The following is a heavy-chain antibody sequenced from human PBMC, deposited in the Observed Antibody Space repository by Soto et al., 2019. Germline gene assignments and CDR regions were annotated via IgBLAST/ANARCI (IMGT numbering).Heavy chain of an antibody. J-gene: IGHJ5*02. V-gene: IGHV4-30-2*03. Sequence: SETLSLTCAVSGGSISSGGYSWSWIRQPPGKGLEWIGSIYHSGSTYYNPSLKSRVTISVDTSKNQFSLKLSSVTAADTAVYYCARQGIAAAGTNWLDPWGQGTLVTVSS. CDR3: ARQGIAAAGTNWLDP. D-gene: IGHD6-13*01. CDR2: IYHSGST. CDR1: GGSISSGGYS.